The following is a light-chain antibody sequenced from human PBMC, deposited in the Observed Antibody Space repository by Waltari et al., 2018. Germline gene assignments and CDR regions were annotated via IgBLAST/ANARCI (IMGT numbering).Light chain of an antibody. Sequence: QSALSQPASVSASPGQSITISCTGTAGDIARPDSVSWYQQHPGKAPKRLIYEDSHRPSGVSDRFAGFKSGNTATLMISGLQPEDEADYYCNSFTASSRWVFGGGTTLTVL. V-gene: IGLV2-14*01. CDR3: NSFTASSRWV. CDR1: AGDIARPDS. J-gene: IGLJ3*02. CDR2: EDS.